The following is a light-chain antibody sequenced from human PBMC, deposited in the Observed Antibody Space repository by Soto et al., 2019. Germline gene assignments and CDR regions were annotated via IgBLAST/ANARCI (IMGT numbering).Light chain of an antibody. CDR1: QRVNSY. J-gene: IGKJ2*01. Sequence: EIVLTHSPATMSLSPGERATLSCTASQRVNSYLAWYQHRPGQAPRILIYDTFNRATVVPASFSGSGSGTDFTLTIRCRVLEDFAVYYGQLRTSRYNFVQWTK. V-gene: IGKV3-11*01. CDR2: DTF. CDR3: QLRTSRYN.